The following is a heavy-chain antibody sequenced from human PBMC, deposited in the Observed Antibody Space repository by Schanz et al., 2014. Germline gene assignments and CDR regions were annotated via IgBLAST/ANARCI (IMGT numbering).Heavy chain of an antibody. V-gene: IGHV3-7*01. D-gene: IGHD2-2*01. J-gene: IGHJ6*03. CDR2: IRQEGSEK. Sequence: EVQLVESGGGLVQPGESLRVSCAASGFTFSNYWMSWVRQAPGKGLEWVANIRQEGSEKYYVDSVKGRFTVSRDDAKNSLYLQMNSLRVEDTAVYYCAKDYQDCSSTSCYLWENYYMDVWGKGTTVTVSS. CDR1: GFTFSNYW. CDR3: AKDYQDCSSTSCYLWENYYMDV.